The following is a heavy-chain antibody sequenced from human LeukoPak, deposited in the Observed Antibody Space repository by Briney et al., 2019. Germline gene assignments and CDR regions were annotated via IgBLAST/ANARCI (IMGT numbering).Heavy chain of an antibody. D-gene: IGHD3-10*01. CDR3: TTETGVYFAY. CDR1: GGSISSYY. Sequence: SETLSLTCTVSGGSISSYYWSWIRQPPGKGLEWIGYIYYSGTTNYNPSLKSRVTLSVDTSKNQFSLKLSSVTAADTAVYYCTTETGVYFAYWGQGTLVTVSS. V-gene: IGHV4-59*01. CDR2: IYYSGTT. J-gene: IGHJ4*02.